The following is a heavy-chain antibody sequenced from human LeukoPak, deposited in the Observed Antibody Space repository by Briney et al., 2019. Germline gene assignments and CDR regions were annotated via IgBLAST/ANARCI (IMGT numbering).Heavy chain of an antibody. J-gene: IGHJ4*02. V-gene: IGHV3-23*01. CDR1: GFTFSSYA. D-gene: IGHD3-3*01. CDR3: VRDLHWGGFDV. CDR2: ISGSGGST. Sequence: GRSLRLSCAASGFTFSSYAMHWVRQAPGKGLEWVSAISGSGGSTYYADSVKGRFTISRDNSKNTLYLQMNSLRAEDTAVYYCVRDLHWGGFDVWGQGTLVTVSS.